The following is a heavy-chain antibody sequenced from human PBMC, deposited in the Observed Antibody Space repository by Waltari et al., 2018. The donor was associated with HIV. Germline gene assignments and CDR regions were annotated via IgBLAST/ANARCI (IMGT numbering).Heavy chain of an antibody. CDR1: GVSISSYNW. CDR2: MFPSGST. Sequence: QVQLQESGPGLVKPSETLSLTCAVPGVSISSYNWWSWVRQPPGKGLEWIGEMFPSGSTNYNPSLKSRVTISVDKSKNQFSLKLTSVTAADTAVYFCARVMSGDYGSSWFDPWGQGTLVTVSS. V-gene: IGHV4-4*02. J-gene: IGHJ5*02. CDR3: ARVMSGDYGSSWFDP. D-gene: IGHD2-21*02.